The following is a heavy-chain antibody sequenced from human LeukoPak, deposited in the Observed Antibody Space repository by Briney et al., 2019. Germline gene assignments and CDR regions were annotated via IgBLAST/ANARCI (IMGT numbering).Heavy chain of an antibody. J-gene: IGHJ4*02. CDR1: GLNFRSSW. Sequence: GSLRLSCAASGLNFRSSWMSWIRQAPGKGLERVANINQDGSEKYYVDSVKGRFTISRDNAKNSLYLQMNSLRVEDTAVYYCARAFYSYFDYWGQGTLVVVST. CDR2: INQDGSEK. D-gene: IGHD2/OR15-2a*01. V-gene: IGHV3-7*03. CDR3: ARAFYSYFDY.